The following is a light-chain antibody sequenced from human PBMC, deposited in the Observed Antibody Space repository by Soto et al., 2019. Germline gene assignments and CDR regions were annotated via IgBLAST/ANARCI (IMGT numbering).Light chain of an antibody. CDR3: QKSYSTPYT. Sequence: DIQMTQSPSSLSASVGDRVTITCRESQSISSYLNWYQQKPGKAPKLLIYAASSLQSGVPSRFSGSGSGTDFTLTISSLQPEDFATYYCQKSYSTPYTFGQGTKLEIK. V-gene: IGKV1-39*01. CDR1: QSISSY. J-gene: IGKJ2*01. CDR2: AAS.